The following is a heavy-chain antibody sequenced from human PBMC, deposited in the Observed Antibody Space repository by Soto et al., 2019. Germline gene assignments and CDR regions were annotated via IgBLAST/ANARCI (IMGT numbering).Heavy chain of an antibody. J-gene: IGHJ4*02. V-gene: IGHV4-59*01. CDR3: ARARGRGSYELDY. CDR1: GGSISSYY. CDR2: IYYSGST. Sequence: SETLSLTCTVSGGSISSYYWSWIRQPPGKGLEWIGYIYYSGSTNYNPSLKSRVTISVDTSKNQFSLKLSSVTAADTAVYYCARARGRGSYELDYWGQGTLVTVSS. D-gene: IGHD1-26*01.